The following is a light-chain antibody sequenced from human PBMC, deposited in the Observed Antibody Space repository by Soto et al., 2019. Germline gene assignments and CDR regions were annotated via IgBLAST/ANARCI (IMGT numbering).Light chain of an antibody. V-gene: IGKV3-20*01. J-gene: IGKJ1*01. CDR3: QQYGISPRT. Sequence: DIVLTQSPGTLSLSPGERATLSCRASQTLSPNYLAWCQQKPGHPPRLLIYGSSKRATGIPDRFSGSGSGTEFTLTISRLEPEDFAVYYCQQYGISPRTFGQGTKVDIK. CDR2: GSS. CDR1: QTLSPNY.